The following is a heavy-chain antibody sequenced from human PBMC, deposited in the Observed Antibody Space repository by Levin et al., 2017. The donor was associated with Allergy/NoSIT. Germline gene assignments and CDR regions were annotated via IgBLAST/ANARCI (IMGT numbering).Heavy chain of an antibody. Sequence: RTGGSLRLSCAASGFTVSSNYMSWVRQAPGKGLEWVSVIYSGGSTYYADSVKGRFTISRDNSKNTLYLQMNSLRAEDTAVYYCARDNGSKGKYYGMDVWGQGTTVTVSS. D-gene: IGHD1-26*01. CDR2: IYSGGST. V-gene: IGHV3-66*01. J-gene: IGHJ6*02. CDR3: ARDNGSKGKYYGMDV. CDR1: GFTVSSNY.